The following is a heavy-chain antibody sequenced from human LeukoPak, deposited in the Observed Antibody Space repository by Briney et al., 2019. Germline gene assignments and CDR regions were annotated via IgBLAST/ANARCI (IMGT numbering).Heavy chain of an antibody. V-gene: IGHV3-7*01. CDR3: ARDRGFGQADV. D-gene: IGHD3-10*01. CDR1: GFTFSGYW. J-gene: IGHJ6*04. CDR2: IKQDGGEK. Sequence: PGGSLRLSCAASGFTFSGYWMSWLRQAPGRGLEWMANIKQDGGEKNYVDSVKGRFTISRDNAKNSLYLQMNSLRGEDTAVYYCARDRGFGQADVWGNGTTVTVSS.